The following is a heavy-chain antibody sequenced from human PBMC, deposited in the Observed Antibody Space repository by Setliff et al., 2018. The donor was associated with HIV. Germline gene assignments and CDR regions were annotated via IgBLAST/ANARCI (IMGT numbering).Heavy chain of an antibody. Sequence: GGSLRLSCAASGITFSSHAMSWVRQAPGKGLEWVSTISGGGDTTYFADSVKGRFTISRDNSKNTLYLQMNSLRAEDTAVYYCAKSGGRWSHSDSWGQGTLVTVS. CDR1: GITFSSHA. CDR3: AKSGGRWSHSDS. V-gene: IGHV3-23*01. D-gene: IGHD1-26*01. J-gene: IGHJ4*02. CDR2: ISGGGDTT.